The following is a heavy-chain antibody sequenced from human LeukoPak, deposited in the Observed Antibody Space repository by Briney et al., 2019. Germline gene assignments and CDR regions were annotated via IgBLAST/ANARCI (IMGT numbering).Heavy chain of an antibody. D-gene: IGHD6-19*01. CDR3: ARAPYSSGFDY. V-gene: IGHV1-18*01. Sequence: GGSLRLSCAASGFTFSSYGISWVRQAPGQGLEWMGWISANNGNTNYAQKLQGRVTMTTDTSTSTAYMELRSLRSDDTAVYYCARAPYSSGFDYWGQGTLVTVSS. CDR1: GFTFSSYG. CDR2: ISANNGNT. J-gene: IGHJ4*02.